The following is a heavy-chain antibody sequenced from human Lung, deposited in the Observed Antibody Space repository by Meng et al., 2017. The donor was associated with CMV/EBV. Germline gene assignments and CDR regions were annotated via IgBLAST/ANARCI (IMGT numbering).Heavy chain of an antibody. D-gene: IGHD3-16*02. V-gene: IGHV1-69*05. CDR1: GGTFRSTS. Sequence: VKVSCKASGGTFRSTSLMWVRQAPGQGLEWMGGITPAIETADYAQKFRDRVTITTDDSATTAYMEMNSLRSEDTAVYFCARGPSITVGGVIIWPLEDWGQGXLVTVSS. CDR3: ARGPSITVGGVIIWPLED. CDR2: ITPAIETA. J-gene: IGHJ4*02.